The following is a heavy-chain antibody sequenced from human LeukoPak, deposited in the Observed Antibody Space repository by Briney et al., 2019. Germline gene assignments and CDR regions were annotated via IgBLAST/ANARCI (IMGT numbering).Heavy chain of an antibody. D-gene: IGHD2-2*01. CDR1: GGSISSYY. V-gene: IGHV4-59*01. Sequence: SETLSLTCTVSGGSISSYYWSWIRQPPGKGLEWIGYIYYSGSTNYNPSLKSRVTISVDTSKNQFSLKLSSVTAADTAVYYCAGGEGRYCSSTSCYQGHYNYGMDVWGQGTTVTVSS. CDR3: AGGEGRYCSSTSCYQGHYNYGMDV. J-gene: IGHJ6*02. CDR2: IYYSGST.